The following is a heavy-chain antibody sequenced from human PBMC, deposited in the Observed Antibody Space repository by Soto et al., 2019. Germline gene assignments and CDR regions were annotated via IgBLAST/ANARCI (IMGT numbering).Heavy chain of an antibody. CDR3: GRDLATIFGGAY. CDR2: ISYDGSYK. CDR1: GFTFSSYG. D-gene: IGHD3-3*01. V-gene: IGHV3-30*03. J-gene: IGHJ4*02. Sequence: PGGSLRLSCAASGFTFSSYGMHWVRQAPGKGLEWVALISYDGSYKYYADSVQGRFTISRDNSKNTPYLQMDSLYTGDTAVYYCGRDLATIFGGAYWGQGTLVTVS.